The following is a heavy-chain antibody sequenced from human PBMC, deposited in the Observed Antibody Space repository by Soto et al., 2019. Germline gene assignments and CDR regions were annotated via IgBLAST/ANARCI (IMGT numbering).Heavy chain of an antibody. D-gene: IGHD6-6*01. J-gene: IGHJ6*01. CDR1: GFTFSSYG. CDR2: ISYDGSNK. CDR3: AEDQEAARLFHVDNNYYHHRMDV. Sequence: PGGSLRLSCAASGFTFSSYGMHWVRQAPGKGLEWVAVISYDGSNKYYADSVKGRFTISRDNSKNTLYPQMNSLRAEDTAVYYCAEDQEAARLFHVDNNYYHHRMDVWGQGTTVTVSS. V-gene: IGHV3-30*18.